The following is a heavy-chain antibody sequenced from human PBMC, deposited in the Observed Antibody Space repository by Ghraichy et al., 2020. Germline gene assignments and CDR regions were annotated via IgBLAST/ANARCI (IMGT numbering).Heavy chain of an antibody. D-gene: IGHD6-19*01. V-gene: IGHV1-2*04. Sequence: ASVKVSCKASGYTFTGYYMHWVRQAPGQGLEWMGWINPNSGGTNYAQKFQGWVTMTRDTSISTAYMELSRLRSDDTAVYYCARGGWVGYYYYGMDVWGQGTTVTVSS. J-gene: IGHJ6*02. CDR1: GYTFTGYY. CDR3: ARGGWVGYYYYGMDV. CDR2: INPNSGGT.